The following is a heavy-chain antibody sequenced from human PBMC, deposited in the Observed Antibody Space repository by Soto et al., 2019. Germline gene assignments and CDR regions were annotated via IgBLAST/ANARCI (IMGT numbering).Heavy chain of an antibody. Sequence: PGGSLRLSCAASGFTFSSYWMHWVRQAPGKGLVWVSRINSDGSSTSYADSVKGRFTISRDNAKNTLYLQMNSLRAEDTAVYYCARVYYYGSGSSDYYYYGMDVWGQGTTVTVSS. CDR3: ARVYYYGSGSSDYYYYGMDV. CDR1: GFTFSSYW. D-gene: IGHD3-10*01. V-gene: IGHV3-74*01. CDR2: INSDGSST. J-gene: IGHJ6*02.